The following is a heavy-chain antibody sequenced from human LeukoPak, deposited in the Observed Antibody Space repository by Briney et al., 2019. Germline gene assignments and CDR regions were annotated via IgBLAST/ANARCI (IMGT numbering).Heavy chain of an antibody. J-gene: IGHJ4*02. CDR3: ARDSGIQLWYPDK. CDR1: GFTFTSYS. Sequence: KTGGSLRLSCETSGFTFTSYSMNWVRQAPGKGLEWVSYISSGSTYIYYADSVKGRFTISRDNAKNSLYLQMNSLRAEDTAVYYCARDSGIQLWYPDKWGQGTLVTVSS. V-gene: IGHV3-21*01. CDR2: ISSGSTYI. D-gene: IGHD5-18*01.